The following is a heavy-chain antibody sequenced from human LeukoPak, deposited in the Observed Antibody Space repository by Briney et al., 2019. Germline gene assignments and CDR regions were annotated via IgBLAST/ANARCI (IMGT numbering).Heavy chain of an antibody. J-gene: IGHJ5*02. Sequence: GGSLRLSCAASGFTFSSYEMNWVRRAPGKGLEWVSYISSSGSTIYYADSVKGRFTISRDNAKNSLYLQMNSLRVEDTAMYYCVRDGGTDWYDPWGQGTLVTVFS. V-gene: IGHV3-48*03. CDR3: VRDGGTDWYDP. CDR2: ISSSGSTI. CDR1: GFTFSSYE. D-gene: IGHD3-16*01.